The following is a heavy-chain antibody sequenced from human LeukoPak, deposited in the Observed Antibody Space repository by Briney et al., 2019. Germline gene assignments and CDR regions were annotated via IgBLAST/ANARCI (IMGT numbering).Heavy chain of an antibody. CDR2: ISGSGGST. J-gene: IGHJ4*02. CDR1: GFTFTSYG. Sequence: GRSLRLSCAASGFTFTSYGMNWVRQAPGKGLGWVSTISGSGGSTYYADSVKGRFTISRDNTKNTLYLQMKSLRAEESAVYYRAASTRGDTNGIDYWGQGTLVTVSS. V-gene: IGHV3-23*01. D-gene: IGHD5-12*01. CDR3: AASTRGDTNGIDY.